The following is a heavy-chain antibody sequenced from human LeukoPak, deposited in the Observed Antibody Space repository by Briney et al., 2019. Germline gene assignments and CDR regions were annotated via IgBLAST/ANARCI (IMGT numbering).Heavy chain of an antibody. V-gene: IGHV1-18*01. J-gene: IGHJ6*02. CDR2: ISAYNGNT. D-gene: IGHD5-18*01. CDR1: GYTFTSYG. Sequence: ASVKVSCMASGYTFTSYGISWVRPAPGQGLEWMGWISAYNGNTNYAQKLQGRVTMTTDTSTSTAYMELRSLRSDDTAVYYCARGWSTRAMVANGMDVWGQGTTVTVSS. CDR3: ARGWSTRAMVANGMDV.